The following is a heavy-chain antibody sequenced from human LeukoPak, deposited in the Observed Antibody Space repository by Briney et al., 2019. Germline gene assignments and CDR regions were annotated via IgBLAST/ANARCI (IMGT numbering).Heavy chain of an antibody. CDR3: ARDFCGGDCYSRSTYMDV. D-gene: IGHD2-21*02. CDR2: INPNSGGA. V-gene: IGHV1-2*06. Sequence: ASVKVSCKASGYTFTGYYMHWVRQAPGQGLEWMGRINPNSGGANYSQKFQGRVTMTRATSISTAYMELSRLRSDDTAVYYCARDFCGGDCYSRSTYMDVWGKGTTVTVSS. J-gene: IGHJ6*04. CDR1: GYTFTGYY.